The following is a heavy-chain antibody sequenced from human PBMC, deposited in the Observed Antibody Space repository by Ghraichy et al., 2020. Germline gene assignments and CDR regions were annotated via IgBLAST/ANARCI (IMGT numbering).Heavy chain of an antibody. D-gene: IGHD6-13*01. CDR2: IDWENDK. V-gene: IGHV2-70*13. CDR1: GFSLSSSGMC. CDR3: ARFSRHGGSWRGYDF. J-gene: IGHJ4*02. Sequence: QTLSLTCTFSGFSLSSSGMCVTWIRQSPGKALEWLGLIDWENDKDYPPSLKTRVTISKDTSKNQVFLTMTNMDPLDTATYFCARFSRHGGSWRGYDFWGPGTLVTVSS.